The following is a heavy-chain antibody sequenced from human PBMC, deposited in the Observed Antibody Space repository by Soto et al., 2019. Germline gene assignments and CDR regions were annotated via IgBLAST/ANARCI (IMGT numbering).Heavy chain of an antibody. CDR3: ARVTVTTLYYWDY. CDR2: IDHSVST. V-gene: IGHV4-30-2*05. J-gene: IGHJ4*02. Sequence: TMSLTCALSGPSISRGGYSCSWIRHPPGMGLQWSGYIDHSVSTYYTRSFKSRVTISVDTSTNLFSLKLSSVTAADTAVYYCARVTVTTLYYWDYWGQGTLVTVSS. D-gene: IGHD4-17*01. CDR1: GPSISRGGYS.